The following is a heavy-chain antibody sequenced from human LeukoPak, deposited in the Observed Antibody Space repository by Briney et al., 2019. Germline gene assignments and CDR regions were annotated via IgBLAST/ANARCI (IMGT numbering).Heavy chain of an antibody. V-gene: IGHV3-21*06. CDR3: ARALGGDFDY. CDR1: GFTFVNYA. CDR2: ISSSSSYI. D-gene: IGHD3-16*01. Sequence: GGSLRLSCTASGFTFVNYAMSWVRQAPGKGLERVSSISSSSSYIYYADSVQGRFTISRDNAKNLLFLQMSSLRAEDTAVYYCARALGGDFDYWGQGSLVTVSS. J-gene: IGHJ4*02.